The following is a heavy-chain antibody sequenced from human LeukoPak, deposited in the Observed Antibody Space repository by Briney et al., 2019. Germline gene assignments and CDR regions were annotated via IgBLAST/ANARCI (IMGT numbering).Heavy chain of an antibody. J-gene: IGHJ5*02. D-gene: IGHD2-2*01. CDR2: IYSGGST. CDR1: GFTFSSYA. Sequence: GGSLRLSCAASGFTFSSYAMSWVRQPPGKGLEWVSVIYSGGSTYYADSVKGRFTISRDNSKNTLYLQMNSLRAEDTAVYYCAREGRYCSSTSCSNWFDPWGQGTLVTVSS. V-gene: IGHV3-53*01. CDR3: AREGRYCSSTSCSNWFDP.